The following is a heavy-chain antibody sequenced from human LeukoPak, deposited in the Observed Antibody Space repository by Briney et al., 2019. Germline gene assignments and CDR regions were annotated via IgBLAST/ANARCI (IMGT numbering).Heavy chain of an antibody. CDR1: GGSFSGFY. D-gene: IGHD3-10*01. J-gene: IGHJ5*02. CDR2: INHSGNT. V-gene: IGHV4-34*01. Sequence: SETLSLTCAVYGGSFSGFYWSWVRQPPGKGLEWIGEINHSGNTHYNPSFKSRVTILVDTSRNQFSLKLTSVTAADAAVYYCARGPDSGSHFAWFDPWGQGTLVTVPS. CDR3: ARGPDSGSHFAWFDP.